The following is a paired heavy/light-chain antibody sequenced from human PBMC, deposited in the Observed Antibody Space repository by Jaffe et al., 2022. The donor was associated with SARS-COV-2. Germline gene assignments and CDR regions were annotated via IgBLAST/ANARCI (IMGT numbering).Light chain of an antibody. J-gene: IGKJ4*01. CDR3: QQSYSTRPIT. V-gene: IGKV1-39*01. CDR2: GTS. CDR1: QTISSY. Sequence: DIQMTQSPSSLSASVGDRVVITCRASQTISSYLNWYQQKPGEAPRLLIYGTSSLQSGVPSRFSGSGSGTDFTLTISSLQPEDFATYYCQQSYSTRPITFGGGTKVEI.
Heavy chain of an antibody. D-gene: IGHD3-10*01. V-gene: IGHV3-13*01. CDR2: IGTAGDT. Sequence: EVQLVESGGGLVQPGGSLRLSCAASGFTFSTYDMNWVRQATGKGLEWVSAIGTAGDTYYPGSVKGRFTISRENAKNSLYLQMNSLRAGDTAVYYCARMTSYYGSGSYEGGEAGAYYYYMDVWGKGTTVTVSS. CDR1: GFTFSTYD. CDR3: ARMTSYYGSGSYEGGEAGAYYYYMDV. J-gene: IGHJ6*03.